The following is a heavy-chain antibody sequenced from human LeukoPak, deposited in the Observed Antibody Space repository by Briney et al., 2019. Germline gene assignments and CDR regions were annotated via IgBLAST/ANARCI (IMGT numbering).Heavy chain of an antibody. D-gene: IGHD3-10*01. CDR3: ARDGHSSGSFDY. J-gene: IGHJ4*02. CDR2: IRQDGGLT. Sequence: GRSLRLSCAASGFTFSSYGMNWVRQAPGKGLQWVGNIRQDGGLTHYSDSVKGRFTISRDNAKRSLYLQMNSLRPEDTAVYYCARDGHSSGSFDYWGQGTLVTVSS. V-gene: IGHV3-7*01. CDR1: GFTFSSYG.